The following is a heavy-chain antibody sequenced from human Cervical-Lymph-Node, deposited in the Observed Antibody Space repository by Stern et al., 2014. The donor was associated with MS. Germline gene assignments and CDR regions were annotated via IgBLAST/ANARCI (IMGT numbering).Heavy chain of an antibody. V-gene: IGHV1-18*01. Sequence: VQPEESGAEVKKPGASVKVSCKASGYTFTSYGITWVRQAPGQGLEWMGWISTYNGNTNYAQNLQGRITMTTDTSTSTAYMELRSLRSDDTAVYYCARDGAYYYDSSGDLDYWGQGTLVTVSS. CDR2: ISTYNGNT. D-gene: IGHD3-22*01. CDR3: ARDGAYYYDSSGDLDY. J-gene: IGHJ4*02. CDR1: GYTFTSYG.